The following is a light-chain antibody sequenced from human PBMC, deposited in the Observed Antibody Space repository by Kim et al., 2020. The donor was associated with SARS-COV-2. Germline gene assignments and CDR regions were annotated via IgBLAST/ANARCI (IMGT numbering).Light chain of an antibody. CDR1: QSVLYSPNNKNN. CDR3: QQYYSPPFT. Sequence: DIVMPQSPDSLAVSPGERATINCKSSQSVLYSPNNKNNLAWYQQKPGQTPKLLIYWASTRQFGVPDRFSGSGSGTDFTLTISSLQAEDVAVYYCQQYYSPPFTFGPGTKLEI. CDR2: WAS. J-gene: IGKJ2*01. V-gene: IGKV4-1*01.